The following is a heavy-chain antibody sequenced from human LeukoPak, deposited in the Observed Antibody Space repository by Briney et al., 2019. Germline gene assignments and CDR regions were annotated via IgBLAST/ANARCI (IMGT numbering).Heavy chain of an antibody. J-gene: IGHJ6*02. V-gene: IGHV3-30*04. Sequence: GGSLRLSCAASGFTFSTYAIHWVRQAPGKGLEWVAVISHDGSNKYYADSVKGRFTISRDNSKNTLFLQMNSLRAEDTAVYYCARDYGDIVAPISSYYYGMDVWGQGTTVTVSS. D-gene: IGHD5-12*01. CDR1: GFTFSTYA. CDR3: ARDYGDIVAPISSYYYGMDV. CDR2: ISHDGSNK.